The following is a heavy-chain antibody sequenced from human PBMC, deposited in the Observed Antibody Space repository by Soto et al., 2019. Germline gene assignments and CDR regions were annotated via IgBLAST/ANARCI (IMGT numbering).Heavy chain of an antibody. V-gene: IGHV3-48*02. J-gene: IGHJ4*02. CDR2: ISSNSGTI. Sequence: GGTLRLSCAASGFIFTSYAMNWARQAPGKGLEWVSYISSNSGTIYYTDSVKGRFTISRDNTKNSLYLQMNSLRDEDTAAYYCARDWYYYGSGSYYPFDYWGQGTLVTVSS. CDR1: GFIFTSYA. CDR3: ARDWYYYGSGSYYPFDY. D-gene: IGHD3-10*01.